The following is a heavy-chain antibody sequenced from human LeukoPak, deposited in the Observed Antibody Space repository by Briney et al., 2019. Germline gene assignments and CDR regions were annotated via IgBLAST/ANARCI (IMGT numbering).Heavy chain of an antibody. Sequence: GGTLRLSCAASGFTFSSYWMHWVRYPPWKGLVWVSRINCDGSSTNYADSVKGRFTISRDNAKNTLSLQMNSLRAEDTALYYCARSPDSGGYYDYWGQGTLVTVSS. CDR1: GFTFSSYW. CDR3: ARSPDSGGYYDY. J-gene: IGHJ4*02. D-gene: IGHD3-22*01. V-gene: IGHV3-74*01. CDR2: INCDGSST.